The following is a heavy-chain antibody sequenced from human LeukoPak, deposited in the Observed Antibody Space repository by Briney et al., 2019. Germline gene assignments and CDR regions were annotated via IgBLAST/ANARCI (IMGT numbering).Heavy chain of an antibody. CDR1: GFTFNSYA. CDR2: ITETGGRT. CDR3: AKEIYYGSGSYWDS. V-gene: IGHV3-23*01. D-gene: IGHD3-10*01. Sequence: GGSLRLSCAGSGFTFNSYAMNWVRQAPGKGLEWVSSITETGGRTHYAESVKGRFTTSRDNSKRTLYLQMNSLRDVDTAIYYCAKEIYYGSGSYWDSWGQGTLVTVSS. J-gene: IGHJ5*02.